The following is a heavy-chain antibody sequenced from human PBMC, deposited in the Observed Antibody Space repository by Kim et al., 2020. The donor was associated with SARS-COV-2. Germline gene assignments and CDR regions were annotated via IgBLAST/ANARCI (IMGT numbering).Heavy chain of an antibody. Sequence: GGSLRLSCAASGFTFSDYYMTWIRQAPGKGLEWVSYIDSGSSIIYYADSVKGRFTISRDNAKRSLYLQMNSLRDEDTAVYYCARPPSGGDCYLDYWGQGTLVTVSS. CDR2: IDSGSSII. D-gene: IGHD2-21*02. J-gene: IGHJ4*02. CDR1: GFTFSDYY. V-gene: IGHV3-11*04. CDR3: ARPPSGGDCYLDY.